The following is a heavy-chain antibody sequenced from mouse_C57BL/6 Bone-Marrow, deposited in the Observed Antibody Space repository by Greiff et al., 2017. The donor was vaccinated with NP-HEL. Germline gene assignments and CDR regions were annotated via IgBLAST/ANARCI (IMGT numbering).Heavy chain of an antibody. Sequence: VQLKQSGPGLAKPSQTLSLTCSVTGYSITSDYWNWIRKFPGNKLEYMGYISYSGSTYYNPSLKSRISITRDTSKNQYYLQLNSVTTEDTATYYCARSSILYGNHYAMDYWGQGTSVTVSS. CDR2: ISYSGST. V-gene: IGHV3-8*01. CDR1: GYSITSDY. D-gene: IGHD2-1*01. J-gene: IGHJ4*01. CDR3: ARSSILYGNHYAMDY.